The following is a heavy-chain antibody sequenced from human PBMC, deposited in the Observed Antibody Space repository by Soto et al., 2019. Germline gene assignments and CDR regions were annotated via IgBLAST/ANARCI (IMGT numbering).Heavy chain of an antibody. J-gene: IGHJ5*02. D-gene: IGHD6-13*01. CDR2: IIPIFGTA. CDR3: ASYLWGHSTAGTLNWFDP. CDR1: GGTFSSYA. V-gene: IGHV1-69*06. Sequence: SVKVSCKXSGGTFSSYAISWVRQAPGQGLEWMGGIIPIFGTANYAQKFQGRVTITADKSTSTAYMELSSLRSEDTAVYYCASYLWGHSTAGTLNWFDPWGQGTLVTVSS.